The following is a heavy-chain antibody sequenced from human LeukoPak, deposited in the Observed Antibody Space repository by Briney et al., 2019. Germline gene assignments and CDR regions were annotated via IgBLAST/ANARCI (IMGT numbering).Heavy chain of an antibody. J-gene: IGHJ4*02. CDR3: ARAKKIWSTLGD. CDR1: GFIFSTYV. CDR2: ISSDGSSE. V-gene: IGHV3-30-3*01. D-gene: IGHD3-16*01. Sequence: AGGSLRLSCAASGFIFSTYVMHWVRQAPGKGLEWVAVISSDGSSEYYADSVRGRFTISRDNFKNTLFVQINSLRAEDTAVYYCARAKKIWSTLGDWGQGTLVTVSS.